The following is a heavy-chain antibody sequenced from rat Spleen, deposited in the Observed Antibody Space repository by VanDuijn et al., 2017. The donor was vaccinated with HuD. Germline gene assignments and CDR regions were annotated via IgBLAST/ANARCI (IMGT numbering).Heavy chain of an antibody. V-gene: IGHV5-31*01. CDR3: ARHSSTYYVMDA. J-gene: IGHJ4*01. CDR2: ITNASGRT. D-gene: IGHD1-2*01. CDR1: GFTFNNYW. Sequence: EVQLVESGGGLVQPGGSLKLSCVASGFTFNNYWMTWIRQAPGKGLEWVASITNASGRTYYPDSVKGLFTISRDTAQNTLYLQMNSLRSEDTATYYCARHSSTYYVMDAWGQGASVTVSS.